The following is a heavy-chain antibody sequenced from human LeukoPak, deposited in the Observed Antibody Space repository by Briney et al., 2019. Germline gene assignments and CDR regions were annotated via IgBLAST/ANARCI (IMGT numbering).Heavy chain of an antibody. J-gene: IGHJ3*02. Sequence: TSETLSLTCTVSGGSISSGSYYWSWIRQPAGKGLEWIGRIYTSGSTNYNPSLKSRVTISVDTSKNQFSLKLSSVTAADTAVYYCARCAPMPRRPNYYDSSDARTDAFDIWGQGTMVTVSS. V-gene: IGHV4-61*02. CDR3: ARCAPMPRRPNYYDSSDARTDAFDI. CDR1: GGSISSGSYY. CDR2: IYTSGST. D-gene: IGHD3-22*01.